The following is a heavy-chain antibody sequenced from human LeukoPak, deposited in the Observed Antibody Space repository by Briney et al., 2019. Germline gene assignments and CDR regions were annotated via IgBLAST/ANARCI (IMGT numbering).Heavy chain of an antibody. D-gene: IGHD6-19*01. CDR3: AKLPTSGYSSGWTRYFDY. Sequence: GGSLRLSCAASGFTFDEYGMSWVRQAPGKGLEWVSGINWNGGSTGYADSVKGRFTISRDNAKNSLYLQMNSLRAEDTALYYCAKLPTSGYSSGWTRYFDYWGQGTLVTVSS. CDR2: INWNGGST. V-gene: IGHV3-20*04. J-gene: IGHJ4*02. CDR1: GFTFDEYG.